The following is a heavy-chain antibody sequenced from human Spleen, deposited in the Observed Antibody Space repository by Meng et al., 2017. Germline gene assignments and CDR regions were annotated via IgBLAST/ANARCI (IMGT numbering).Heavy chain of an antibody. Sequence: SETLSLTCTVSGYSISSGYYCAWIRQPPGKGLEWIGSIHHSGSTYYNPSLKSRVIISGDTSKNQFSLKLSSVTAADKAVYSCARESGHSTGWGFDYWGQGTLVTVSS. CDR3: ARESGHSTGWGFDY. J-gene: IGHJ4*02. CDR2: IHHSGST. CDR1: GYSISSGYY. D-gene: IGHD6-19*01. V-gene: IGHV4-38-2*02.